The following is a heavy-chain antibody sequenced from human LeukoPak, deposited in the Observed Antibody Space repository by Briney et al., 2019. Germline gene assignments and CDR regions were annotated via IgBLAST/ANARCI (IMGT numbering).Heavy chain of an antibody. CDR3: ARVHGGCSSTSCYVDY. CDR2: ISSSSSYI. J-gene: IGHJ4*02. Sequence: GGSLRLSCAASGFTFSSYSMNWVRQAPGKGLEWVSSISSSSSYIYYADSVKGRFTISRDNDKNSLYLQMNSLRAEDTAVYYCARVHGGCSSTSCYVDYWGQGTLVTVSS. V-gene: IGHV3-21*01. D-gene: IGHD2-2*01. CDR1: GFTFSSYS.